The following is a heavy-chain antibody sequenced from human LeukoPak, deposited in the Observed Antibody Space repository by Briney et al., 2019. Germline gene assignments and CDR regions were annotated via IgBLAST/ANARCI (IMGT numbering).Heavy chain of an antibody. CDR2: ISAYNGNT. D-gene: IGHD3-10*01. J-gene: IGHJ4*02. CDR1: GYTFTSYG. V-gene: IGHV1-18*01. Sequence: ASVKVSCKASGYTFTSYGISWVRQAPGQGLEWMGWISAYNGNTNYAQKLQGRVTMTTDTSTSTAYMELKSLRSDGTAVYYCARDLGYYYGSGSYIGDYWGQGTLVTVSS. CDR3: ARDLGYYYGSGSYIGDY.